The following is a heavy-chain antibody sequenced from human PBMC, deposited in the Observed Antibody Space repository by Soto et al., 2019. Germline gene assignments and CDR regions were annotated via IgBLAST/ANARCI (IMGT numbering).Heavy chain of an antibody. CDR1: GGTFSSYA. Sequence: QVQLVQSGAEVKKPGSSVKVSCKASGGTFSSYAISWVRQAPGQGLEWMGGIIPIFGTANYAQKSQGRVTITADESTSTADMELSSLRSEDTAVYYCARDKGDYGDQTEFDYWGQGTMVTVSS. CDR3: ARDKGDYGDQTEFDY. CDR2: IIPIFGTA. D-gene: IGHD4-17*01. J-gene: IGHJ4*02. V-gene: IGHV1-69*01.